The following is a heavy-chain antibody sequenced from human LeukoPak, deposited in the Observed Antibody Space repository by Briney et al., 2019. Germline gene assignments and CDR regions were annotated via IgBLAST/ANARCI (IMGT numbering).Heavy chain of an antibody. CDR2: IYTSGST. CDR1: GGSISSYY. V-gene: IGHV4-4*07. D-gene: IGHD3-22*01. Sequence: SETLSLTCTVSGGSISSYYWSWIRQPAGKGLEWIGRIYTSGSTNYNPSLKSRVTISVDTSKNQFSLKLSSVTAADTAVYYCARVGGYYYYYYYYYMDVWGKGTTVTVSS. CDR3: ARVGGYYYYYYYYYMDV. J-gene: IGHJ6*03.